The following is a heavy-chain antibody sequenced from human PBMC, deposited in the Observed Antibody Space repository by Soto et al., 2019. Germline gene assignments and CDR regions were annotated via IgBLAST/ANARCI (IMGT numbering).Heavy chain of an antibody. CDR3: AREPTVAYYYYGMDV. CDR2: IYYSGST. D-gene: IGHD4-17*01. J-gene: IGHJ6*02. Sequence: VFCGSSIDLGGYWSLKKKHPGKGLEWIGYIYYSGSTYYNPSLKSRVTISVDTSKNQFSLKLSSVTAADTAVYYCAREPTVAYYYYGMDVWGQGTTVTVSS. CDR1: CGSSIDLGGY. V-gene: IGHV4-31*02.